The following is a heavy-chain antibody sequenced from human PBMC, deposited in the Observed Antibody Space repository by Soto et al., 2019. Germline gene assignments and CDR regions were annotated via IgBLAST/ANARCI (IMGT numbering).Heavy chain of an antibody. CDR1: GYTFSDFD. J-gene: IGHJ6*02. V-gene: IGHV1-8*01. D-gene: IGHD3-16*01. CDR3: ARGSPFNYAGFAV. Sequence: QAHLEQSGAELKRPGASVKVSGKATGYTFSDFDINWLRQASGQGPEWMGWMNAKSGDTFFPQRFQGEINTTWATSVSPAAMEVGSLTSDDTAIYYCARGSPFNYAGFAVWGQGTTVAVSS. CDR2: MNAKSGDT.